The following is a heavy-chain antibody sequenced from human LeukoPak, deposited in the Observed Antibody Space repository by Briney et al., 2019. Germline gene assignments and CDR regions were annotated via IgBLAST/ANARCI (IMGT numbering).Heavy chain of an antibody. CDR1: GGSISSGSYY. CDR2: IYTSGST. V-gene: IGHV4-61*02. J-gene: IGHJ6*03. CDR3: ARDGSAWGYYYYMDV. Sequence: SQTLSLTCTVSGGSISSGSYYWSWIRQPAGKGPEWIGRIYTSGSTNYNPSFKSRVTISVDTSKNQFSLKLSSVTAADTAVYYCARDGSAWGYYYYMDVWGKGTTVTVSS. D-gene: IGHD3-16*01.